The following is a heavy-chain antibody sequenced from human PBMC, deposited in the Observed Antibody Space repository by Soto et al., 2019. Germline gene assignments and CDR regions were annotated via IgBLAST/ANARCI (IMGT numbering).Heavy chain of an antibody. J-gene: IGHJ4*02. CDR3: ARMAY. CDR2: ISSRGNDI. V-gene: IGHV3-21*06. Sequence: EMKLVESGGGLVKPGGSLRLSCGASGFTFSRYSLNWVRQAPGKGLEWVSSISSRGNDISYAKSVEGRFFTSRDNVNNLLYLDRNNLRPEDTAVYYCARMAYWGQGTLVTVSS. CDR1: GFTFSRYS.